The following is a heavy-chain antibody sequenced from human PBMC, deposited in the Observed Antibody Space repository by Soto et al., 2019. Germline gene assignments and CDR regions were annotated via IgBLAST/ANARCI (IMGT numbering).Heavy chain of an antibody. Sequence: ASVKVSCKASGYTLNNFFIHWVRQAPGQGLEWMGLLNPSIGTTTYAQKFQGRVRMTRETSTQTVYLELSRLRSEDTAVYFCARARGAGDTHRNQGGLNVWGQGTTVTVSS. CDR3: ARARGAGDTHRNQGGLNV. V-gene: IGHV1-46*02. J-gene: IGHJ6*02. CDR2: LNPSIGTT. CDR1: GYTLNNFF. D-gene: IGHD3-10*01.